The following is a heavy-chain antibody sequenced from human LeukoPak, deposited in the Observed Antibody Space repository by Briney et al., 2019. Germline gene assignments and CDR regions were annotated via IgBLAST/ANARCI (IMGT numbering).Heavy chain of an antibody. CDR3: ASGIYYASVHTWSPV. CDR2: ISRSSSYI. J-gene: IGHJ4*02. Sequence: PGRSLRLSCTTSGFTFADYNMNWVRQAPGKGLEWVSSISRSSSYIYYVDSVKGRFTISRDDAKNSLYLQMNSLRPDDTAVYYCASGIYYASVHTWSPVWGQGTLVTVSS. D-gene: IGHD3-10*01. V-gene: IGHV3-21*01. CDR1: GFTFADYN.